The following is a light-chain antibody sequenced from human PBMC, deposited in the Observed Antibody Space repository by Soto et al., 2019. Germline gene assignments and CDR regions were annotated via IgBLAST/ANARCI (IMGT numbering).Light chain of an antibody. CDR1: QSVSSSY. Sequence: EPLLTPSPGTLALSPAERSTLFCGSSQSVSSSYLAWYQQKPGQAPRLLIYGASSRATGIPDRFSGSGSGTDFTLTISRLEPEDFAVYYCQQYGSSPQFGQGTKVDIK. J-gene: IGKJ1*01. CDR2: GAS. V-gene: IGKV3-20*01. CDR3: QQYGSSPQ.